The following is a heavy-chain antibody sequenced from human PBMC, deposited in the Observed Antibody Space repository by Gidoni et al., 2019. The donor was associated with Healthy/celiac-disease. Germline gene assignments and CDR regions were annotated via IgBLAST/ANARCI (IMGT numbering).Heavy chain of an antibody. CDR1: GFTFSSYA. V-gene: IGHV3-23*01. CDR2: IRGSGGST. CDR3: AKDTSPGGWLQQYYFDY. J-gene: IGHJ4*02. D-gene: IGHD2-2*01. Sequence: EVQLLESGGGLVQPGGSLRLSCAAPGFTFSSYAMSWVRQAPGKGLEWVSSIRGSGGSTDYAESVKGRFTISRDNSKNTRYLQRNSLRAEDTAVYYCAKDTSPGGWLQQYYFDYWGQGTLVTVSS.